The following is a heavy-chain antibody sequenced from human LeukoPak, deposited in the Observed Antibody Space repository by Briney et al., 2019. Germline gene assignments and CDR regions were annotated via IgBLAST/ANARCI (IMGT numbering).Heavy chain of an antibody. CDR3: ARVEWELLWGVGYFDY. Sequence: LALTCAVYGGSFRGYYWSWIRQPPGKGLEWVSYISSSGSTIYYADSVKGRFTISRDNAKNSLYLQMNSLRAEDTAVYYCARVEWELLWGVGYFDYWGQGTLVTVSS. CDR2: ISSSGSTI. D-gene: IGHD1-26*01. J-gene: IGHJ4*02. CDR1: GGSFRGYY. V-gene: IGHV3-11*01.